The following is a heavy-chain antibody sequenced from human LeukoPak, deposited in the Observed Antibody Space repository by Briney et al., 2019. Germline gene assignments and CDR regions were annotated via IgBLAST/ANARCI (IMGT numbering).Heavy chain of an antibody. CDR3: ARSDCGGDCYAPYFDY. CDR1: GYSFTSYW. Sequence: HGEFLKISCKGSGYSFTSYWIGWVRQMPGKGLEWMGIIYPGDSDTRYSPSFQGQVTISADKSISTAYLQWSSLKASNTAMYYCARSDCGGDCYAPYFDYWGQGTLVTVSS. J-gene: IGHJ4*02. V-gene: IGHV5-51*01. CDR2: IYPGDSDT. D-gene: IGHD2-21*02.